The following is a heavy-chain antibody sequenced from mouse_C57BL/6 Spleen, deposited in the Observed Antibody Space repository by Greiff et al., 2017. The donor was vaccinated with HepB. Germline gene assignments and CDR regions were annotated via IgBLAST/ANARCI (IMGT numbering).Heavy chain of an antibody. CDR3: ARDGHITTVVGYFDY. CDR1: GFTFSSYA. V-gene: IGHV5-4*01. CDR2: ISDGGSYT. Sequence: EVKVVESGGGLVKPGGSLKLSCAASGFTFSSYAMSWVRQTPEKRLEWVATISDGGSYTYYPDNVKGRFTISRDNAKNNLYLQMSHLKSEDTAMYYCARDGHITTVVGYFDYWGQGTTLTVSS. J-gene: IGHJ2*01. D-gene: IGHD1-1*01.